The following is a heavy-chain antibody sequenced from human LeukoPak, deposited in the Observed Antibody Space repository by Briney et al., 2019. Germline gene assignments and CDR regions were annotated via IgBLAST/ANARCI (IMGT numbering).Heavy chain of an antibody. V-gene: IGHV4-39*01. Sequence: SETLSLTCTVSGGSISSSSYYWGWIRQPPGKGLEWIGSIYYSGGTYYNPSLKSRVTISVDTSKNQFSLKLSSVTAADTAVYYCARRGYDSSGYYYAYWGQGTLVTVSS. J-gene: IGHJ4*02. D-gene: IGHD3-22*01. CDR2: IYYSGGT. CDR1: GGSISSSSYY. CDR3: ARRGYDSSGYYYAY.